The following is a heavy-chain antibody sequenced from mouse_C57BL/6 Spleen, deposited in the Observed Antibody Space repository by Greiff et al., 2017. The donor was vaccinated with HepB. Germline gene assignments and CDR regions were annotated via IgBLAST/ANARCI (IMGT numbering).Heavy chain of an antibody. D-gene: IGHD2-5*01. J-gene: IGHJ4*01. Sequence: QVQLQQPGAELVKPGASVKLSCKASGYTFTSYWMQWVKQRPGQGLEWIGEVDPSDSYTNYNQKFKGKATVTVDTSSSTAYMQLSSLTSEDSAVYYCARRYYSNYAMDYWGQGTSVTVSS. CDR2: VDPSDSYT. V-gene: IGHV1-50*01. CDR3: ARRYYSNYAMDY. CDR1: GYTFTSYW.